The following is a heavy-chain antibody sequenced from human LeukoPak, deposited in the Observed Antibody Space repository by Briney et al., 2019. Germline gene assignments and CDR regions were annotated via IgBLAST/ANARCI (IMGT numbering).Heavy chain of an antibody. CDR2: IIPIFGTA. J-gene: IGHJ4*02. CDR3: ARSKALRLDDIYY. V-gene: IGHV1-69*13. D-gene: IGHD3-9*01. Sequence: GASVKVSCKASGGTFSSYASSWVRQAPGQGLEWMGGIIPIFGTANYAQKFQGRVTITADESTSTAYMELSSLRSEDTAVYYCARSKALRLDDIYYWGQGTLVTVSS. CDR1: GGTFSSYA.